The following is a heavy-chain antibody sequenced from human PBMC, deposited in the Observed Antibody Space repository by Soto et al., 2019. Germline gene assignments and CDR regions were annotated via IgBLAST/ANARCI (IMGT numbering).Heavy chain of an antibody. CDR1: GGSIISNDFY. CDR2: IYYSGST. J-gene: IGHJ4*02. CDR3: AREDCTGGYCFFDY. D-gene: IGHD2-8*02. V-gene: IGHV4-39*01. Sequence: PSETLSLTCSVSGGSIISNDFYWDWVRQPPGKGLEWVGSIYYSGSTNFNPSLKSRVSISVDTSAKQFSLRLKSVTAADTAIYYCAREDCTGGYCFFDYWGPGTLVTVSS.